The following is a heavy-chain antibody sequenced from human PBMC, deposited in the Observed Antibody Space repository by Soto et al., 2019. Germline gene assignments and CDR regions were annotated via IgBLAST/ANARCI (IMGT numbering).Heavy chain of an antibody. J-gene: IGHJ4*02. Sequence: EVQLVESGGALVQPGGSLRLSCAASGFTFSVYSMNWVRQAPGKGLEWVSYVSSSSRTIYYADSVEGRFTISRDNAKNSLYLQMNSLRAEDTAVYYCARGLERQWRGSFDYWGQGTLVTVSS. CDR1: GFTFSVYS. D-gene: IGHD6-19*01. CDR3: ARGLERQWRGSFDY. V-gene: IGHV3-48*01. CDR2: VSSSSRTI.